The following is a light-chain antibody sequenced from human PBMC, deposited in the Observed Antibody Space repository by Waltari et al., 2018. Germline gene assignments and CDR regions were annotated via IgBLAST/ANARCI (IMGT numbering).Light chain of an antibody. V-gene: IGLV1-44*01. CDR3: AVWDDSLNGVL. CDR2: GNA. J-gene: IGLJ2*01. Sequence: QSELTQPPSASGTPGQRVTISCSGSNSNIGINTVHWYQHLPRTAPNLLLYGNAQRPSGVPDRFSGSKSGTSASLAISGLQSEDEAEYYCAVWDDSLNGVLFGGGTKLTVL. CDR1: NSNIGINT.